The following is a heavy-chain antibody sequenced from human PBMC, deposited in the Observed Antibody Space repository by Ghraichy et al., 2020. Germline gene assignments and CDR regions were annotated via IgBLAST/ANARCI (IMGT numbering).Heavy chain of an antibody. CDR3: ARDRRRAVAGTFDFDY. CDR1: GYTFTGYY. CDR2: INPNSGGT. J-gene: IGHJ4*02. D-gene: IGHD6-19*01. V-gene: IGHV1-2*04. Sequence: ASVKVSCKASGYTFTGYYMHWVRQAPGQGLEWMGWINPNSGGTNYAQKFQGWVTMTRDTSISTAYMELSRLRSDDTAVYYCARDRRRAVAGTFDFDYWGQGTLVTVSS.